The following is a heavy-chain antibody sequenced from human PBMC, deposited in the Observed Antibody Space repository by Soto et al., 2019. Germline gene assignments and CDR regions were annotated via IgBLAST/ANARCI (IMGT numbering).Heavy chain of an antibody. D-gene: IGHD3-9*01. CDR2: INHRGST. J-gene: IGHJ5*02. V-gene: IGHV4-34*01. CDR1: GGSFSGYY. CDR3: ARTIMTGYEYNWFDP. Sequence: KTSETLSLTCAVYGGSFSGYYWTWIRQPPGKGLEWIGEINHRGSTNYNPSLKSRVTISVDTSRKQFSLNLNSVTAADTAVYYCARTIMTGYEYNWFDPWGQGTPVTVSS.